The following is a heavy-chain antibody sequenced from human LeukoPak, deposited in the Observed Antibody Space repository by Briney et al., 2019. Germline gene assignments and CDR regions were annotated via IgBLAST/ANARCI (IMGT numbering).Heavy chain of an antibody. CDR2: ISYDGSSK. CDR1: GFTFSNYA. D-gene: IGHD3-10*01. J-gene: IGHJ5*02. Sequence: GGSLRLSCAASGFTFSNYAMHWVRQAPGKGLEWVAVISYDGSSKYYADSVKGRFTISRDNSKNTLYLQMNSLRAEDTAVYYCAVSDWFDPWGQGTLVTVSS. CDR3: AVSDWFDP. V-gene: IGHV3-30-3*01.